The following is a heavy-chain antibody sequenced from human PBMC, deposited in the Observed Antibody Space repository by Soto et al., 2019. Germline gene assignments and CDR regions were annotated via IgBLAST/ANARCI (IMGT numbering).Heavy chain of an antibody. D-gene: IGHD2-21*02. CDR1: GFTVSSNY. Sequence: EVQLVESGGGLVQPGGSLRLSCAASGFTVSSNYMSWVRQAPGKGLEWVSVIYSGGSTYYADSVKGRFTISRHNSKNTRYLKMNSLRADDTAGYYCARGRDCGGDCPNWFDPWGQGTLVTVSS. V-gene: IGHV3-53*04. J-gene: IGHJ5*02. CDR2: IYSGGST. CDR3: ARGRDCGGDCPNWFDP.